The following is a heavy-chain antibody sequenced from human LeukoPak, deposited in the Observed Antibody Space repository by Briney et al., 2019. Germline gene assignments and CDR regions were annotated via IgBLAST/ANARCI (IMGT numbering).Heavy chain of an antibody. V-gene: IGHV3-23*01. J-gene: IGHJ4*02. CDR2: ISLNGETT. CDR1: GFSVSSFG. D-gene: IGHD6-19*01. CDR3: AQGFSSGWYPY. Sequence: GGSLRLSCAVSGFSVSSFGMSWVRQAPGKGLEWISAISLNGETTWYADSVKGRFTISRDNSKHPLYLQLTSLRAEDTDVYYCAQGFSSGWYPYWGQGSLVSVSS.